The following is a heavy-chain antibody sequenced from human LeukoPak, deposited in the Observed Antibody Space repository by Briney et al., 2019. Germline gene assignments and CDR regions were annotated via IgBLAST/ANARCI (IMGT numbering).Heavy chain of an antibody. CDR1: GFTFSSYS. CDR2: ISSSSSYI. Sequence: GGSLRLSCAASGFTFSSYSMNWVRQAPGKGLEWVSSISSSSSYIYYADSVKGRFTISRDNAKNSLYLQMNSLRAEDTAVYYCGRENKFSGPIDYWGQGTLVTVSS. V-gene: IGHV3-21*01. J-gene: IGHJ4*02. CDR3: GRENKFSGPIDY. D-gene: IGHD5-12*01.